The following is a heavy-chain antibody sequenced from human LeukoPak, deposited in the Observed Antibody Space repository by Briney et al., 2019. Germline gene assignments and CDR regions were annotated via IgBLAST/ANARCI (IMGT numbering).Heavy chain of an antibody. CDR2: IRYDGSNK. D-gene: IGHD5-18*01. Sequence: GGSLRLSCAASGFTFSSYGMHWVRQAPGKGLEWVAFIRYDGSNKYYADSVKGRFTISRDNSKNTLYLQMNSLRAEDTAVYYCAKEWIQLWPSYLDYWGQGTLVTVSS. CDR1: GFTFSSYG. CDR3: AKEWIQLWPSYLDY. J-gene: IGHJ4*02. V-gene: IGHV3-30*02.